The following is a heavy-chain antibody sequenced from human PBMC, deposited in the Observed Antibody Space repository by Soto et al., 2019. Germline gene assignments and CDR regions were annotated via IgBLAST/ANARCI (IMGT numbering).Heavy chain of an antibody. D-gene: IGHD3-22*01. J-gene: IGHJ1*01. CDR1: GGSISSDDYY. Sequence: SETLSLTCTVSGGSISSDDYYWSWIRQAPGRGLEWIGYIHSSGSIYFNPSLKSRATMSIDTAGNQFSLKVSSVTVADTAVYYCARDLDGLHDDTSGPFPRPGWGQGTLVTVSS. V-gene: IGHV4-30-4*01. CDR2: IHSSGSI. CDR3: ARDLDGLHDDTSGPFPRPG.